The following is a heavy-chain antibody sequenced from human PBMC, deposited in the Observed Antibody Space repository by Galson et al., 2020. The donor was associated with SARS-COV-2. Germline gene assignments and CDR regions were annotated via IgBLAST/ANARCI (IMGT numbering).Heavy chain of an antibody. CDR2: TYYRSKWYH. D-gene: IGHD2-21*01. J-gene: IGHJ4*02. CDR1: GDSVSSNIAA. Sequence: SQTLSLTCAISGDSVSSNIAAWNWVRQSPSGGLEWLGRTYYRSKWYHDSAVSVKSRITVNPDTSKNQFSLQLNSVTPEDTAVYYCARGLIPYYLDSLGQGTLVTVSS. CDR3: ARGLIPYYLDS. V-gene: IGHV6-1*01.